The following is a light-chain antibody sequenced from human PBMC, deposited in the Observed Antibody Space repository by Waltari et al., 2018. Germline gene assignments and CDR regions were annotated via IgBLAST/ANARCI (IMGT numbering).Light chain of an antibody. J-gene: IGKJ2*03. Sequence: DIQMTQSPSSLSASVGNTVTNTCQASQGISNNLNWYQQKPGKAPKLLIYSASSLQSGIPSRFSGSGSGTDFTLTISSLQPEDFATYYCQQGYSYPYSFGQGTKVEIK. CDR1: QGISNN. V-gene: IGKV1-16*01. CDR3: QQGYSYPYS. CDR2: SAS.